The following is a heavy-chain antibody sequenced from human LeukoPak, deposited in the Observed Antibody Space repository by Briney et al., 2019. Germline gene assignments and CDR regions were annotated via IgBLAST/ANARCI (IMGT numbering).Heavy chain of an antibody. V-gene: IGHV3-66*01. CDR3: TRDVIYASEIYSYGDC. Sequence: PGGSLRLSCAASGFTFSSYEMNWVRQAPGKGLEWVSVLYRGGGTAYADSVQGRFSISRDNSKNTVYLQMNSLRPEETAVYYCTRDVIYASEIYSYGDCWGQGTLVTVSS. CDR1: GFTFSSYE. D-gene: IGHD3-10*01. J-gene: IGHJ4*02. CDR2: LYRGGGT.